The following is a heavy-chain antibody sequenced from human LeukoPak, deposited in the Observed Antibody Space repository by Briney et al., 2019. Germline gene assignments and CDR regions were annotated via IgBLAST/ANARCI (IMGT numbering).Heavy chain of an antibody. D-gene: IGHD5-18*01. V-gene: IGHV1-24*01. J-gene: IGHJ4*02. Sequence: ASVKVSCKVSVYTLTELSMHWVRQAPGKGLEWMGGFDPEDGETIYAQKFQGRVTMTEDTSTDTAYMELSSLRSEDTAVYYCATDRGYSYGYRGDNPFGYWGQGTLVTVSS. CDR2: FDPEDGET. CDR1: VYTLTELS. CDR3: ATDRGYSYGYRGDNPFGY.